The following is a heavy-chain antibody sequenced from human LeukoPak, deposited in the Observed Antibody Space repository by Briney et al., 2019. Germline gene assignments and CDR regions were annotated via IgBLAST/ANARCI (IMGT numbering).Heavy chain of an antibody. CDR3: ARDLSHRYYHSTGYAFDY. J-gene: IGHJ4*02. CDR2: INPSGGTT. CDR1: GYIFTSYS. Sequence: ASVKVSCKASGYIFTSYSMHWVRRAPGQGLEWMGIINPSGGTTNYAQTFQGRVTMTRDTSTSTVYMDLSSLRSEDTAVYYCARDLSHRYYHSTGYAFDYGGQGTLVTVSS. V-gene: IGHV1-46*01. D-gene: IGHD3-22*01.